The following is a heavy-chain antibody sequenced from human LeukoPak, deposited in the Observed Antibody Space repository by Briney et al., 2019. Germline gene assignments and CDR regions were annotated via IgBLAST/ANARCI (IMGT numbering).Heavy chain of an antibody. D-gene: IGHD4-23*01. Sequence: GRSLRLSCAASGFTFSSYAMHWVRQAPGKGLEWVAVISYDGTDKYYADSVKGRFTISRDNSKTTLYLQMNSLRAEDTAVYYCASDYGGKCCYYFDYWGQGTLVTVSS. J-gene: IGHJ4*02. CDR3: ASDYGGKCCYYFDY. CDR2: ISYDGTDK. V-gene: IGHV3-30-3*01. CDR1: GFTFSSYA.